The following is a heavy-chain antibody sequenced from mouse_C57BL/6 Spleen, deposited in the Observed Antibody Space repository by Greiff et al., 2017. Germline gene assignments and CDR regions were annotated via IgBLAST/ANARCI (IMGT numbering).Heavy chain of an antibody. V-gene: IGHV1-42*01. D-gene: IGHD2-3*01. CDR3: ARGWLLLYYFDY. CDR2: INPSTGGT. CDR1: GYSFTGYY. J-gene: IGHJ2*01. Sequence: VQLKQSGPELVKPGASVKISCKASGYSFTGYYMNWVKQSPEKSLEWIGEINPSTGGTTYNQKFKAKATLTVDKSSSTAYMQLKSLTSEDSAVYYCARGWLLLYYFDYWGQGTTLTVSS.